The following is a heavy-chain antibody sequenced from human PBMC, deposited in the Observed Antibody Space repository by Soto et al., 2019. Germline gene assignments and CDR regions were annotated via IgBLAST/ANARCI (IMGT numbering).Heavy chain of an antibody. CDR3: AREYYSSGTH. D-gene: IGHD3-10*01. CDR2: ISENGGIT. V-gene: IGHV3-74*01. J-gene: IGHJ1*01. CDR1: GFTFSTYW. Sequence: EVQLVESGGGLVQPGGSLRLSCAASGFTFSTYWMQWVRQVPGGGLVWVSSISENGGITVYADSVKGRFTIARDNAKKTLYLQMDGLRVEDTAIYYCAREYYSSGTHWGQGTLVTVST.